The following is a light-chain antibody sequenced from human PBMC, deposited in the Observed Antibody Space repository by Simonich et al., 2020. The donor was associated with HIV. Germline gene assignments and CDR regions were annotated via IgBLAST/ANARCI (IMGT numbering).Light chain of an antibody. CDR3: MQALQTPLT. CDR2: LGS. Sequence: DIVMTQSPLSLPVTPGEPASISCRSSQSLVRSNGSDYLDWYLQKPGQSPPLLIYLGSNRASGGPDRFSGSGSGTDFTLKISRVEAEDVGVYYCMQALQTPLTFGGGTKVEIK. V-gene: IGKV2-28*01. CDR1: QSLVRSNGSDY. J-gene: IGKJ4*01.